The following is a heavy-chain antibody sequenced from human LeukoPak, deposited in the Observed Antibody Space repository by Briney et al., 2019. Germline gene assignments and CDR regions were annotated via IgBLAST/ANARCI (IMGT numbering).Heavy chain of an antibody. J-gene: IGHJ4*02. V-gene: IGHV5-51*01. CDR1: GYSFTTYW. Sequence: GEALKISCKGSGYSFTTYWIGWVRQMPGKGLECMGIIYPGDSDTRYSPSFQGQVTISADKSISTAYLQWSSLKASDTAMYYCARHETGPYFDYWGQGTLVTVSS. D-gene: IGHD1-1*01. CDR3: ARHETGPYFDY. CDR2: IYPGDSDT.